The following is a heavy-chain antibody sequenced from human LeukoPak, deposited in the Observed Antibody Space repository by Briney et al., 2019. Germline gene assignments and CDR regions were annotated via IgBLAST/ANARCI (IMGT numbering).Heavy chain of an antibody. J-gene: IGHJ5*02. D-gene: IGHD6-13*01. CDR3: ARGVWVNRYNWFDP. Sequence: SETLSLTCTVSGGSISSYYWSWIRQPAGKGLEWIGRIYTSGSTNYNPSLKSRVTMSVDTSKNQFSLKLSSMTAADTAVYYCARGVWVNRYNWFDPWGQGTLVTVSS. CDR1: GGSISSYY. CDR2: IYTSGST. V-gene: IGHV4-4*07.